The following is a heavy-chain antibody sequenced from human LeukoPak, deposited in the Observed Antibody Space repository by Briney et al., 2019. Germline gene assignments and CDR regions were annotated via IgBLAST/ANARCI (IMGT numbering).Heavy chain of an antibody. J-gene: IGHJ4*02. CDR3: ARGRNEGLDY. V-gene: IGHV4-34*01. CDR2: INHSGST. Sequence: PSETLSLTCAVYGGSFSGYYWSWIRQPPGKGLEWIGEINHSGSTNYNPSLKSRVTISVDTSKNQFSLKPSSVTAADTAVYYCARGRNEGLDYWGQGTLVTVSS. CDR1: GGSFSGYY.